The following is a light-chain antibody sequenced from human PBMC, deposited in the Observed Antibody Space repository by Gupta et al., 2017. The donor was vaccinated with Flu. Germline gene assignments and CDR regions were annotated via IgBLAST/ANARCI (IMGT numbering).Light chain of an antibody. CDR1: SGHGNYI. CDR3: ETGYNNTRV. V-gene: IGLV4-60*03. Sequence: QPVLTQSSSASASLGPAVKLTCTLSSGHGNYIIAWHQQQSGKAPRYLMKLEGSGSHNKGSGDADRFSGSSSGADRNLTISDRKAGDEDDYDLETGYNNTRVFGGGTKPTVL. CDR2: LEGSGSH. J-gene: IGLJ3*02.